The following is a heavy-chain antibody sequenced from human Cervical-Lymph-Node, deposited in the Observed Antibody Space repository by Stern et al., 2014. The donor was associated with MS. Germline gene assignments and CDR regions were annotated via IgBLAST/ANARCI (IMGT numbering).Heavy chain of an antibody. V-gene: IGHV1-46*01. J-gene: IGHJ4*02. Sequence: QDQLVQSGAEVRKPGASVKISCKTSGHTVTSYSMHWLRQAPGQGLEWIAVFSPSTNRTTLAQKFQGRVTVTWDTSTSILYLGLSSLRSDDTAVYYCATPLPYAMWGQGTLVTVSS. CDR3: ATPLPYAM. D-gene: IGHD4-17*01. CDR2: FSPSTNRT. CDR1: GHTVTSYS.